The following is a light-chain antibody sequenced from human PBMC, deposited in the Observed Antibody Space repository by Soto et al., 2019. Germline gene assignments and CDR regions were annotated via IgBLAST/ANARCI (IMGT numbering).Light chain of an antibody. CDR2: EGS. Sequence: QSVLTQPASVSGSPGQSITISCTGTSGDVGSFNLVSWYQQHPGKAPKLIIYEGSKRHSGVSNRFSGSKSGNTASLTISGLQAEDEAYYYSCSYPGSTNFDVFGTGTKVTV. V-gene: IGLV2-23*03. J-gene: IGLJ1*01. CDR1: SGDVGSFNL. CDR3: CSYPGSTNFDV.